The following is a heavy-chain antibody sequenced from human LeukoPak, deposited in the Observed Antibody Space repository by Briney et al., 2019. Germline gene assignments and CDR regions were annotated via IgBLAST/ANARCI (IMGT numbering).Heavy chain of an antibody. J-gene: IGHJ3*02. Sequence: GGSLRLSCAASGFTFSSYAMHWVRQAPGKGLEWVAVISYDGSNKYYADSVKGRFTISRDNSKNTLYLQMNSLRAEDTAVYYCAKMWPGDCYDSSGYGGDAFDIWGQGTMVTVSS. CDR3: AKMWPGDCYDSSGYGGDAFDI. CDR1: GFTFSSYA. V-gene: IGHV3-30*04. CDR2: ISYDGSNK. D-gene: IGHD3-22*01.